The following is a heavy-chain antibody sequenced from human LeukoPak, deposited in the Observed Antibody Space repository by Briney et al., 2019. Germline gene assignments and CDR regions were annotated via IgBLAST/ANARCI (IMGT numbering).Heavy chain of an antibody. CDR2: INPNSGGT. Sequence: ASVKVSCKASGYTFTGYYMHWVRQAPGQGLEWMGWINPNSGGTNYAQKFQCRVTMTRDTSISTAYMELSRLRSDDTAVYYCARVPPILGYCSGGSCYPGYWGQGTLVTVSS. CDR3: ARVPPILGYCSGGSCYPGY. D-gene: IGHD2-15*01. J-gene: IGHJ4*02. V-gene: IGHV1-2*02. CDR1: GYTFTGYY.